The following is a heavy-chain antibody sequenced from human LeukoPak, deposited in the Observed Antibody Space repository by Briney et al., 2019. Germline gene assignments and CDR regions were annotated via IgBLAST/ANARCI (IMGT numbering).Heavy chain of an antibody. Sequence: PGGSLRLSCAASGFTFSSYNMNWVRQAPGKGLEWVSFISSSSSTIYYADSVKGRFTISRDNAKNSLYLQMNSLRDEDTAVYYCARVTGVWGGYRSDYCGQGTLVTVSS. D-gene: IGHD3-16*02. CDR3: ARVTGVWGGYRSDY. V-gene: IGHV3-48*02. J-gene: IGHJ4*02. CDR1: GFTFSSYN. CDR2: ISSSSSTI.